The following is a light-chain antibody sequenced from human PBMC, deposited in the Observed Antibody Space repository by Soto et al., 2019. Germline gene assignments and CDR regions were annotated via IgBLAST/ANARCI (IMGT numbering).Light chain of an antibody. CDR1: SSNIGAGYD. V-gene: IGLV1-40*01. Sequence: QAVVTQPPSVSGAPGQRVSISCNGSSSNIGAGYDVHWYQQLPGTAPKLLIYGNSNRPSGVRDRFSGSKSGTSASLAITGLQAEDEADYYCQSYDSSLSGSVVFGGGAKLTVL. J-gene: IGLJ2*01. CDR3: QSYDSSLSGSVV. CDR2: GNS.